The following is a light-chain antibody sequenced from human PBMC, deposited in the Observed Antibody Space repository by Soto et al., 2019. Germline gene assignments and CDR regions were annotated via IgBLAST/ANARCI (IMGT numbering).Light chain of an antibody. CDR3: QQYNNWPLP. J-gene: IGKJ4*01. Sequence: EIVMTQSPATLSVSPGERATLSCRASQSVSSNLAWYQQKPGQAPRLLIYGASPRATGIPARFSGSGSGTEFTLTISSLQSEDFVVYYCQQYNNWPLPFGGGTKVEIK. V-gene: IGKV3D-15*01. CDR1: QSVSSN. CDR2: GAS.